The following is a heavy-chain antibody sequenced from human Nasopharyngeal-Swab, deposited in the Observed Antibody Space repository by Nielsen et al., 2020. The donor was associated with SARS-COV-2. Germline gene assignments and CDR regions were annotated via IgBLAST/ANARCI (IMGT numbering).Heavy chain of an antibody. Sequence: GESLKISCAASGFTFSSYWMHWVRQAPGKGLVWVSRISPDGRTTGYADSVKGRFTISRDNAKSTLYLQINSLRADDTAVYYCTRDFDAATGYWGQGTLVTVSS. J-gene: IGHJ4*02. CDR3: TRDFDAATGY. V-gene: IGHV3-74*01. CDR1: GFTFSSYW. CDR2: ISPDGRTT. D-gene: IGHD5-18*01.